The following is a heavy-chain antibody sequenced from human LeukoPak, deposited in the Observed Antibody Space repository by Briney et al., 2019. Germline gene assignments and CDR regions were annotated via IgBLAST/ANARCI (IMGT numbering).Heavy chain of an antibody. V-gene: IGHV4-4*02. CDR2: IYHSGST. CDR3: ARVYVRTGHCTNGVCYRLYWFDP. Sequence: SETLSLTCAVSGGSISSSNWWSWVRQPPGKGLEWIGEIYHSGSTNYNPSLKSRVTISVDTSKNQFSLKLSSVTAADTAVYYCARVYVRTGHCTNGVCYRLYWFDPWGQGTLVTVSS. CDR1: GGSISSSNW. J-gene: IGHJ5*02. D-gene: IGHD2-8*01.